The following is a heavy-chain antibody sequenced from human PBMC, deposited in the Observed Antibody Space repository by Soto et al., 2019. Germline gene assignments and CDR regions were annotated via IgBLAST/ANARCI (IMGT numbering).Heavy chain of an antibody. CDR3: AKLRRGTTGTEGFDP. D-gene: IGHD1-7*01. V-gene: IGHV3-23*01. CDR1: GVTFSSDA. Sequence: EAQLLESGGGLAHQGGSLTLSCAASGVTFSSDAMTWVRQAPGKGLEWLSTISNSGGTTHYADSVKGRFTVSRDNFKSTLYLLMNSLRAEDTAVYYCAKLRRGTTGTEGFDPWGKGTLVTVSS. J-gene: IGHJ5*02. CDR2: ISNSGGTT.